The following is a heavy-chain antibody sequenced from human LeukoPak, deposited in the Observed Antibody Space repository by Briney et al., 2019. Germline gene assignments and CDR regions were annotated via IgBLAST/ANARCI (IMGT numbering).Heavy chain of an antibody. Sequence: ASVKVSCKASGYTFTGYYMHWVRQAPGQRLEVRGWINPNSGGTNYAQKFQGRVTMTRDTSISTAYRELSRLRSDDTAVYYCERDQTTTVTTPGWFDPWGQGTLVTVSS. CDR2: INPNSGGT. CDR1: GYTFTGYY. D-gene: IGHD4-17*01. J-gene: IGHJ5*02. CDR3: ERDQTTTVTTPGWFDP. V-gene: IGHV1-2*02.